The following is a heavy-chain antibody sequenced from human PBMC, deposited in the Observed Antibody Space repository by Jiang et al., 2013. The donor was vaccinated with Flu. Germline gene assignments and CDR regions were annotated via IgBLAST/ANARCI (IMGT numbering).Heavy chain of an antibody. CDR1: GGTFSSYA. V-gene: IGHV1-69*01. CDR3: AREGYGGNAPYWYFDL. Sequence: SGAEVKKPGSSVKVSCKASGGTFSSYAISWVRQAPGQGLEWMGGIIPIFGTANSAQKFQGRVTITADESTSTAYMELSSLRSEDTAVYYCAREGYGGNAPYWYFDLWGRGTLVTVSS. CDR2: IIPIFGTA. D-gene: IGHD4-23*01. J-gene: IGHJ2*01.